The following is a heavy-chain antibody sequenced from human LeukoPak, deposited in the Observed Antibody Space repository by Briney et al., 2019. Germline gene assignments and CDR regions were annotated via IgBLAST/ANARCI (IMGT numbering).Heavy chain of an antibody. CDR1: ADSLSSGGHY. CDR2: IHHSGRS. V-gene: IGHV4-31*11. Sequence: SQTLSLTCAVSADSLSSGGHYWAWIRQFPGKGLESIGFIHHSGRSRHNPSLKDRVAISVDTSRKQFALKLSSVTAADTAMYYCARGGNRFGGFYFDYWGQGIQVIVSS. D-gene: IGHD3-10*01. J-gene: IGHJ4*02. CDR3: ARGGNRFGGFYFDY.